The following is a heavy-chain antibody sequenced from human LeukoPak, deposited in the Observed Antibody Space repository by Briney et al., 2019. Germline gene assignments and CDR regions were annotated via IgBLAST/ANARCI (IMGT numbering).Heavy chain of an antibody. D-gene: IGHD5-18*01. J-gene: IGHJ2*01. CDR2: INHSGST. V-gene: IGHV4-34*01. CDR1: GGSFSGYY. CDR3: ASRGYSYGRSYWYFDL. Sequence: SETPSLTCAVYGGSFSGYYWSWIRQPPGKGLEWIGEINHSGSTNYNPSLKSRVTISVDTSKNQFSLKLSSVTAADTAVYYCASRGYSYGRSYWYFDLWGRGTLVTVSS.